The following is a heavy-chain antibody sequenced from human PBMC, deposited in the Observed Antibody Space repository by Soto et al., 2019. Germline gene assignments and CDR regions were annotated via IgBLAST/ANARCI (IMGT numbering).Heavy chain of an antibody. Sequence: GGSLRLSCAASGFTFSNYWMNWVRQAPGKGLEWVANIQEYGNGKNYVDSVKGRFAIFRDNPKNSLLLQMNSLKTEDTAVYYWAGGHEAVLQAGRRENHYYYRMDDWGQGTTVTVSS. V-gene: IGHV3-7*03. J-gene: IGHJ6*02. CDR2: IQEYGNGK. CDR3: AGGHEAVLQAGRRENHYYYRMDD. CDR1: GFTFSNYW. D-gene: IGHD3-10*01.